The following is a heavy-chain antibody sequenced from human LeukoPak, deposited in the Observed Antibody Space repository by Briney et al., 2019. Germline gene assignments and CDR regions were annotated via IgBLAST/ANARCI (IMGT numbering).Heavy chain of an antibody. Sequence: ASVKISCKASGHTFIGYNMHWVRQAPGQGLEWMGWINPNFGGTDYAQRFQGRVTMTRDTSISTVYMELSRLRSEDTAVYYCARDKQLDWAHYYYYYMDVWGKGTTVTVSS. CDR2: INPNFGGT. CDR1: GHTFIGYN. V-gene: IGHV1-2*02. CDR3: ARDKQLDWAHYYYYYMDV. D-gene: IGHD3-3*01. J-gene: IGHJ6*03.